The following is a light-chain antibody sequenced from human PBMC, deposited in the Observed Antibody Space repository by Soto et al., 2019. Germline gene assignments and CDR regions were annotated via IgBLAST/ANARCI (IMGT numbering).Light chain of an antibody. CDR3: QQYGSSPLFT. V-gene: IGKV3-20*01. CDR2: GAS. CDR1: QSVSSSY. J-gene: IGKJ3*01. Sequence: EMVLTQSPGTLSLSPGERATLSCSASQSVSSSYLAWYQQKPGQAPRLLIYGASSRATGIPDRFSGSGSGTAFTLTISRLEPEDFAVYYCQQYGSSPLFTFGPGTKVDIK.